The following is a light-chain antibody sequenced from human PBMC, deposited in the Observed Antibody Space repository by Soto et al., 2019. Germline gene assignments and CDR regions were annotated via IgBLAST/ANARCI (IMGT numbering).Light chain of an antibody. V-gene: IGLV2-14*01. J-gene: IGLJ2*01. Sequence: QSALTQPASVSGSPGQSITISCTGTASDFADFFYVSWYQQHPGKAPKLLIYEARNRPSGASNRFSGSKSDNTASLTISGLQAEDEADYYCSSYSSSSTLEVFGGGTKLTVL. CDR3: SSYSSSSTLEV. CDR1: ASDFADFFY. CDR2: EAR.